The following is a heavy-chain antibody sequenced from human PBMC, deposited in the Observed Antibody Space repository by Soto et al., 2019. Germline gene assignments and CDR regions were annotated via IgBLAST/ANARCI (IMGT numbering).Heavy chain of an antibody. Sequence: EVQLVESGGGLVKPGGSLRLSCAASGFTFSSYSMNWVRQAPGKGLEWVSSISSSSSYIYYADSVKGRFTISRDNAKNSLYLQMNSLRAEDTAVSYCARSMIVVVNAFDYWGQGTLVTVSS. CDR1: GFTFSSYS. D-gene: IGHD3-22*01. CDR3: ARSMIVVVNAFDY. CDR2: ISSSSSYI. J-gene: IGHJ4*02. V-gene: IGHV3-21*01.